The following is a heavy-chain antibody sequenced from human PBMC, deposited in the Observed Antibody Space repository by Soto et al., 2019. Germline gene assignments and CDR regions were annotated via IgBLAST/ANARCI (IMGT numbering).Heavy chain of an antibody. D-gene: IGHD3-22*01. J-gene: IGHJ4*02. Sequence: QVQLVQSGAEVKKPGSSVKVSCKASGGTFSSYAISWVRQAPGQGLEWMGGIIPIFGTANYAQKFQGRVTITADESTSTAYMELSSLRSEDTAVYYCARDRHGVDDYYDSSGYYYDLGYWGQGTLVTVSS. CDR2: IIPIFGTA. V-gene: IGHV1-69*01. CDR3: ARDRHGVDDYYDSSGYYYDLGY. CDR1: GGTFSSYA.